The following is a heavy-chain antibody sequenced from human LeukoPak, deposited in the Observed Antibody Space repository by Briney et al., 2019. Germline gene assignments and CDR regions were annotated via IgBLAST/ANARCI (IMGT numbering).Heavy chain of an antibody. CDR1: GGSFSGYY. CDR3: ARGPYYDSSGGY. D-gene: IGHD3-22*01. J-gene: IGHJ4*02. V-gene: IGHV4-34*01. Sequence: SETLSLTCAVYGGSFSGYYWSWIPQPPEKGLEWIGEINHSGSTNYNPSLKSRVTISVDTSKNQFSLKLSSVTAADTAVYYCARGPYYDSSGGYWGQGILVTVSS. CDR2: INHSGST.